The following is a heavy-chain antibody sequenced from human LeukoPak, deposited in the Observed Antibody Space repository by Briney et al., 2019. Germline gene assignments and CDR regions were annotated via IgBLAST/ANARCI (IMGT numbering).Heavy chain of an antibody. CDR3: VRGGRSSSSGNWFDP. D-gene: IGHD6-6*01. V-gene: IGHV4-4*07. J-gene: IGHJ5*02. CDR1: GGSISSYY. CDR2: IYTSGST. Sequence: SETLSLTCTVSGGSISSYYWSWIRQPAGKGLEWIGRIYTSGSTNYNPSLKSRVTMSVDTSKNQFSLKLSSVTAADTAVYYCVRGGRSSSSGNWFDPWGQGTLVTVSS.